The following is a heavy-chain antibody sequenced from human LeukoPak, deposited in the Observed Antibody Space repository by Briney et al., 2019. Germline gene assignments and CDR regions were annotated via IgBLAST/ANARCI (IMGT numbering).Heavy chain of an antibody. CDR3: ARAHQYSSSSNH. CDR1: GFTFNSYS. V-gene: IGHV3-21*01. Sequence: GGSLRLSCAASGFTFNSYSMNWVRQAPGKGLEWVSSISSSSSYIYYADSVKGRFTISRDNAKNSLYLQMNSLRAEDTAVYYCARAHQYSSSSNHWGQGTLVTVSS. D-gene: IGHD6-6*01. J-gene: IGHJ5*02. CDR2: ISSSSSYI.